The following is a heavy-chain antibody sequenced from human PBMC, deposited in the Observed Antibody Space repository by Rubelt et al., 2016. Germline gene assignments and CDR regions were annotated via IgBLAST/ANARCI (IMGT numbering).Heavy chain of an antibody. CDR3: ARVIYSNNDNWFDP. CDR1: GYTFTSYG. J-gene: IGHJ5*02. V-gene: IGHV1-18*03. Sequence: QVQLVQSGAEVKKPGASVKVSCKASGYTFTSYGVSWVRQAPGQGLEWMGWISTYNGNTNYAQKHQGRVTMTTDTSTSTVYMELRSLSSDDMAVYYCARVIYSNNDNWFDPWGQGTLVTVSS. D-gene: IGHD4-11*01. CDR2: ISTYNGNT.